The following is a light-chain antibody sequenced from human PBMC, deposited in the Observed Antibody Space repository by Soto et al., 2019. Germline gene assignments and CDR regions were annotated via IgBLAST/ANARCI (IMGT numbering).Light chain of an antibody. CDR1: QSISNW. CDR3: QQYNSYSGT. CDR2: KAS. V-gene: IGKV1-5*03. Sequence: DLQLPQSPSILSASVGDRVNITCRASQSISNWLAWYQQKPGTAPKPLIYKASTLESGVPSRFSGIRYGTEFTLTVSSLQPDDFATYYCQQYNSYSGTFGQGTKV. J-gene: IGKJ1*01.